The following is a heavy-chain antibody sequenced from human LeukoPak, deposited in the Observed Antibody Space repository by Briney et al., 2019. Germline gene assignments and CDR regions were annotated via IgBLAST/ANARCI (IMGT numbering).Heavy chain of an antibody. J-gene: IGHJ3*01. CDR1: GFTFSSYS. V-gene: IGHV3-48*01. Sequence: GGSLRLSCAASGFTFSSYSMNWVRQAPGKGLEWVSYISGSSSTRYYADSVKGRFTISRDNAKNSLYLQMNSLRAEDTSVYYCARYGDYGAFDFWGQGTMVTVSS. CDR2: ISGSSSTR. CDR3: ARYGDYGAFDF. D-gene: IGHD4-17*01.